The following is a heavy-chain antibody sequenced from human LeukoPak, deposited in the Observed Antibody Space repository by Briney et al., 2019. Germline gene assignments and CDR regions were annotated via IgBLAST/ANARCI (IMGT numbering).Heavy chain of an antibody. V-gene: IGHV4-34*01. J-gene: IGHJ5*02. CDR1: GGSFSGYY. CDR3: ARHSGWFRVWFDP. CDR2: INHSGST. Sequence: SETLSLTCAVYGGSFSGYYWSWIRQPPGKGLEWIGEINHSGSTNYNPSLKSRVTISVDTSKNQFSLKLSSVTAADTAVYYCARHSGWFRVWFDPWGQGTLVTVSS. D-gene: IGHD6-19*01.